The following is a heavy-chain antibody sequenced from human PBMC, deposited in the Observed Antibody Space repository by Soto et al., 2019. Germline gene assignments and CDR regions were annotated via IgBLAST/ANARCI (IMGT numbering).Heavy chain of an antibody. J-gene: IGHJ3*02. CDR1: GGSISSGDYY. CDR2: IYYSGST. CDR3: ASYGDYYAFDI. Sequence: PSETLSLTCTVSGGSISSGDYYWSWIRQPPGKGLEWIGYIYYSGSTYYNPSLKSRVTISVDTSKNQFSLKLSSVTAADTAVYYCASYGDYYAFDIWGQGTMVTVSS. D-gene: IGHD4-17*01. V-gene: IGHV4-30-4*01.